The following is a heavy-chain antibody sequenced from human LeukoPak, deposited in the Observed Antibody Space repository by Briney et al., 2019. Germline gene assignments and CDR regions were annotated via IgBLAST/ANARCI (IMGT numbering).Heavy chain of an antibody. CDR1: GGSISSYY. CDR2: IYYSGST. J-gene: IGHJ6*02. D-gene: IGHD4-11*01. CDR3: ASAYSNEDYYYYGMDV. Sequence: SETLSLTCTVSGGSISSYYWSWIRQPPGKGLEWIGYIYYSGSTNYNPSLKSRVTISVDTCKNQFSLKLSSVTAADTAVYYCASAYSNEDYYYYGMDVWGQGTTVTVSS. V-gene: IGHV4-59*01.